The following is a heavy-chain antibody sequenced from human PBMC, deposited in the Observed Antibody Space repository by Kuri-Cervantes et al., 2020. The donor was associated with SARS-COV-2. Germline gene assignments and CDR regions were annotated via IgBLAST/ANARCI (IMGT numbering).Heavy chain of an antibody. CDR3: ARRGPIYSSSYDY. J-gene: IGHJ4*02. V-gene: IGHV4-39*01. CDR1: GGSISSSSYY. CDR2: IYYTGTT. Sequence: SETLSLTCTVSGGSISSSSYYWGWIRQPPGKGLEWIGSIYYTGTTYYNSSLKSRATISVDTSKNQFSLKLGSVTAADTAVYYCARRGPIYSSSYDYWGQGTLVTVSS. D-gene: IGHD6-6*01.